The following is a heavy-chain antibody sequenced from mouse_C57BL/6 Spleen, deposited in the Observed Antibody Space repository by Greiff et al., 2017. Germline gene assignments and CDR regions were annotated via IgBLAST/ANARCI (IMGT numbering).Heavy chain of an antibody. CDR3: ARDGTTLSYFDY. D-gene: IGHD1-1*01. CDR1: GFTFSSYA. CDR2: ISDGGSYT. V-gene: IGHV5-4*01. Sequence: EVQRVESGGGLVKPGGSLKLSCAASGFTFSSYAMSWVRQTPEKRLEWVATISDGGSYTYYPDNVKGRFTISRDNAKNNLYLQMSHLKSEDTAMYYCARDGTTLSYFDYWGQGTTLTVSS. J-gene: IGHJ2*01.